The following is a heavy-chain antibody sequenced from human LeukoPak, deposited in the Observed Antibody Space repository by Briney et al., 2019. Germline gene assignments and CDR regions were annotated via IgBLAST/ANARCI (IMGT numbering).Heavy chain of an antibody. V-gene: IGHV4-39*07. CDR1: GGSISSSSYY. D-gene: IGHD2-21*01. CDR2: IYYSGST. J-gene: IGHJ4*02. Sequence: PSETLSLTCTVSGGSISSSSYYWGWIRQPPGKGLEWIGSIYYSGSTYYNPSLKSRVTISVDTSKNQFSLKLSSVTAADTAVYYCARVPPKTWLFDYWGQGTLVTVSS. CDR3: ARVPPKTWLFDY.